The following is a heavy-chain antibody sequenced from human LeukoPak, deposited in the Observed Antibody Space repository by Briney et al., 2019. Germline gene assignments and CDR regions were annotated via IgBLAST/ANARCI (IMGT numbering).Heavy chain of an antibody. Sequence: GGSLRLSCAASGFTFSSYGMHWVRQAPGKGLEWVAVIWNDGTNKYYADSVRGRFTISRDNSKNTLSLQMNSLKAEDTAVYYCARDYCSSTSCLFDYWGQGTLVTVSS. CDR1: GFTFSSYG. D-gene: IGHD2-2*01. J-gene: IGHJ4*02. V-gene: IGHV3-33*01. CDR2: IWNDGTNK. CDR3: ARDYCSSTSCLFDY.